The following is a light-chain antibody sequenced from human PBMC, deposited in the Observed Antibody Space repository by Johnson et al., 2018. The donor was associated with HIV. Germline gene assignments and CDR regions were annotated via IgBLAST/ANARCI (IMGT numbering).Light chain of an antibody. J-gene: IGLJ1*01. Sequence: QSVLTQPPSVSAAPGQKVTISCSGSSSNIGNNYVSWYQQLPGTAPKLLIYENNKRPSGIPDRFSGSKSGTSATLGITGLQTGDEADYYCETWDSSLSGVFGTGTQVTVL. V-gene: IGLV1-51*02. CDR3: ETWDSSLSGV. CDR2: ENN. CDR1: SSNIGNNY.